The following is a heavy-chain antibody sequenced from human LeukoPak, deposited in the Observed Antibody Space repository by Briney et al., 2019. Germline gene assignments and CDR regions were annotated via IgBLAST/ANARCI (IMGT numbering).Heavy chain of an antibody. V-gene: IGHV3-30*04. Sequence: AGGSLRLSCAASGFTFSTYTMHWVRQAPGKGLDWVAVIYYDGSNKYYADSVKVRFTISRDISKNTLYLQMNSLRAEDTAVYYCARAAHTVAGIVYWGQGTLVTVSS. D-gene: IGHD6-19*01. CDR3: ARAAHTVAGIVY. CDR1: GFTFSTYT. CDR2: IYYDGSNK. J-gene: IGHJ4*02.